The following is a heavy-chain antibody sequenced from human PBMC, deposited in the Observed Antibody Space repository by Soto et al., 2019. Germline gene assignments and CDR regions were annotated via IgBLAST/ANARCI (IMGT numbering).Heavy chain of an antibody. CDR2: MYHSGST. CDR1: GGSISSGGYS. CDR3: ARDFGPLPYYYSSGYSYFDY. J-gene: IGHJ4*02. D-gene: IGHD3-22*01. Sequence: PSETLSLTCTVSGGSISSGGYSGSWIRQPPGKGLEWIGYMYHSGSTYYNPSLKSRVTISIDRSKNQFSLKLSSVTAADTAVYYCARDFGPLPYYYSSGYSYFDYWGQGTLVPGAS. V-gene: IGHV4-30-2*01.